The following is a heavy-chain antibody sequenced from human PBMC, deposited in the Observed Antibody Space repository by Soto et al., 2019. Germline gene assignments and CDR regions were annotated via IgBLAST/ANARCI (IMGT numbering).Heavy chain of an antibody. CDR3: ARSSWFDSSSET. J-gene: IGHJ5*02. Sequence: GGSLRLSCAASGFTFSSYSMNWVRQAPGKGLEWVSSISSSSSYIYYADSVKGRFTISRDNAKNSLYLQMNSLRAEDTAVYYCARSSWFDSSSETWGQGTLVTVSS. D-gene: IGHD6-6*01. V-gene: IGHV3-21*01. CDR2: ISSSSSYI. CDR1: GFTFSSYS.